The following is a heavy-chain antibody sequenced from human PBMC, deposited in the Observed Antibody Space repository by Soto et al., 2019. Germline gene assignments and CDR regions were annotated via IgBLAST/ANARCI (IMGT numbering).Heavy chain of an antibody. Sequence: GASVKVSCKASGGTFSSYAISWVRQAPGQGLEWMGGIIPIFGTANYAQKFQGRVTITADESTSTAYMELSSLRSEDTAVYYCATLRVTYDSWSGNPIDYWGQGTLVTVSS. V-gene: IGHV1-69*13. CDR2: IIPIFGTA. CDR3: ATLRVTYDSWSGNPIDY. J-gene: IGHJ4*02. D-gene: IGHD3-3*01. CDR1: GGTFSSYA.